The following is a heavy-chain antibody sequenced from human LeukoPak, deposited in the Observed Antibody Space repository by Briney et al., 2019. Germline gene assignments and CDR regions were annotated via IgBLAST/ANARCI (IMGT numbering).Heavy chain of an antibody. CDR3: ARHGGLAVAAAPAIFDS. V-gene: IGHV7-4-1*02. J-gene: IGHJ4*02. D-gene: IGHD6-19*01. CDR2: INTNTGNP. CDR1: GYTFTSYA. Sequence: ASVKVSCKASGYTFTSYAMNWVRQAPGQGLEWMGWINTNTGNPTYAQGFTGRFVFSLDTSVSTAYLQISSLKAEDTAVYYCARHGGLAVAAAPAIFDSWGQGTLVTVSS.